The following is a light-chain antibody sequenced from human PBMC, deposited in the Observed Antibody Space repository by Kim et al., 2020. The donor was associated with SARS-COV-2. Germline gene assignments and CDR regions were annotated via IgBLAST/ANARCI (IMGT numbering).Light chain of an antibody. J-gene: IGLJ2*01. CDR1: SSDIGNYNL. V-gene: IGLV2-23*02. CDR2: EVS. CDR3: CSYAGSRTFVV. Sequence: QSITISCTGTSSDIGNYNLVSWYRQRPGKAPKLIIFEVSKRPSGVSDRFSASKSGDTASLTISGLQAEDEGDYYCCSYAGSRTFVVFGGGTQLTV.